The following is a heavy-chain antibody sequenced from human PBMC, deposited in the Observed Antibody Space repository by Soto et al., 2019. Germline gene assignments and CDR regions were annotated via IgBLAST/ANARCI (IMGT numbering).Heavy chain of an antibody. CDR2: MYHSGST. J-gene: IGHJ4*02. V-gene: IGHV4-30-2*02. D-gene: IGHD2-15*01. Sequence: SETLSLTCAVSGGSISSGGYSWSWIRQPPGKGLEWIGYMYHSGSTYYNPSLKSRFTISRDNSKNTLYLQMSSLRAEDTAVYYFVKDLDRYYSGGSCYNFDYWGQGTLVTVSS. CDR3: VKDLDRYYSGGSCYNFDY. CDR1: GGSISSGGYS.